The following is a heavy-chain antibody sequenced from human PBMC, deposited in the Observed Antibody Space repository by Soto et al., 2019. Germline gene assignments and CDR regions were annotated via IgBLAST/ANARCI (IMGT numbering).Heavy chain of an antibody. V-gene: IGHV1-18*01. D-gene: IGHD2-2*01. Sequence: ASVKVSCKASGYTFTSYGISWVRQAPGQGLEWMGWISAYNGNTNYAQKLQGRVTMTTDTSTSTAYMELRSLRSDGTAVYYCARVSEDIVVVPAAIHYYYYGMDVWGQGTTVTVSS. J-gene: IGHJ6*02. CDR3: ARVSEDIVVVPAAIHYYYYGMDV. CDR1: GYTFTSYG. CDR2: ISAYNGNT.